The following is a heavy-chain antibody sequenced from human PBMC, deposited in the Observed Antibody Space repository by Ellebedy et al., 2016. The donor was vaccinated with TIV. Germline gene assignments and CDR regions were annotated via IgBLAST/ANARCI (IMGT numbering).Heavy chain of an antibody. Sequence: PGGSLRLSCAASGFTFSTYAMHWVRQAPGKGLEWVAVTSYDVSNKYYADSVKGRFTISRDNSKNTLYLQMNSLRAEDTAVYYCARSGWYSYYFDYWGQGTLVTVSS. V-gene: IGHV3-30-3*01. CDR2: TSYDVSNK. J-gene: IGHJ4*02. CDR3: ARSGWYSYYFDY. CDR1: GFTFSTYA. D-gene: IGHD6-19*01.